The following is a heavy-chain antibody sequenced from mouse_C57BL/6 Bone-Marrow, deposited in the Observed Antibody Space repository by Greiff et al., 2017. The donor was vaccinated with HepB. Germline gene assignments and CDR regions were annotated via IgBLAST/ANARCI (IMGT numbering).Heavy chain of an antibody. CDR1: GYTFTDYY. CDR2: IYPGSGNT. Sequence: QVQLQQSGAELVRPGASVKLSCKASGYTFTDYYINWVKQRPGQGLEWIARIYPGSGNTYYNEKFKGKATLTAEKSSSTAYMQLSSLTSEDSAVYFCARRDPRYFDVWGTGTTVTVSS. V-gene: IGHV1-76*01. J-gene: IGHJ1*03. D-gene: IGHD3-3*01. CDR3: ARRDPRYFDV.